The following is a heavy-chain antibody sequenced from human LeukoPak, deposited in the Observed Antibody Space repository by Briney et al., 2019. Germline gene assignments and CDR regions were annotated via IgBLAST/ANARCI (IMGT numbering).Heavy chain of an antibody. J-gene: IGHJ6*02. CDR3: AREYGAYGAGMDV. Sequence: GGALRLSCAASGFTLSNYWTHWVRQAPGKGLVWVSRINSDGSRTSYADSVKGRFTISRDNAKNTLNLLMNSLRAEDTAVYYCAREYGAYGAGMDVWGQGTTVAVSS. D-gene: IGHD4-17*01. V-gene: IGHV3-74*01. CDR1: GFTLSNYW. CDR2: INSDGSRT.